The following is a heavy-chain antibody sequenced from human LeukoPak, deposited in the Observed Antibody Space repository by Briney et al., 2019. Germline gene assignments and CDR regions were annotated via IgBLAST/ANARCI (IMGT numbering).Heavy chain of an antibody. CDR3: ARTRYDSGGYYNDY. CDR2: IYTSGST. CDR1: GGSISSYY. Sequence: SETLSLTCTVSGGSISSYYWSWIRQPAGKGLEWIGRIYTSGSTNYNPSLKSRVTMSVDTSKNQFSLKLSSVTAADTAVYYCARTRYDSGGYYNDYWGQGTLVTVSS. J-gene: IGHJ4*02. D-gene: IGHD3-22*01. V-gene: IGHV4-4*07.